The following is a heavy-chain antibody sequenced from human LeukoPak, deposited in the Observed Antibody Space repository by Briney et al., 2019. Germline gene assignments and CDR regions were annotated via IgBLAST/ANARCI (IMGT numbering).Heavy chain of an antibody. J-gene: IGHJ4*02. CDR1: GFTFSTYG. CDR3: ARDPLYSSGYYGIDY. V-gene: IGHV3-30*02. CDR2: IRYVGINK. Sequence: GGSLRLSCAASGFTFSTYGMHWVRQAPGKGLEWVSFIRYVGINKYYADSVKGRFTISRDNAKNTLYLQMNSPRAEDTAVYYCARDPLYSSGYYGIDYWGQGTLVTVSS. D-gene: IGHD3-22*01.